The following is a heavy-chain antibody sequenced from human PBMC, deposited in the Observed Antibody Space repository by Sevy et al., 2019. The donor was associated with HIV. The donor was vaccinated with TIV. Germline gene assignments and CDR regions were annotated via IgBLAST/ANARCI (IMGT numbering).Heavy chain of an antibody. Sequence: SETLSLTCTVSGGSISSYYWSWIRQPPGKGLEWIGYIYYSGSTNYNPSLKSRVTISVGTSKNQFSLKLSSVTAADTAVYYCARDVRFLEWFDGGFDPWGQGTLVTVSS. CDR1: GGSISSYY. CDR3: ARDVRFLEWFDGGFDP. J-gene: IGHJ5*02. V-gene: IGHV4-59*13. D-gene: IGHD3-3*01. CDR2: IYYSGST.